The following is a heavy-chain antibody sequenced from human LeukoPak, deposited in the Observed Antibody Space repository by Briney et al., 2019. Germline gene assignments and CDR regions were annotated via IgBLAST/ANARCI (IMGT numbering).Heavy chain of an antibody. CDR1: GYTFTGYY. CDR2: INPNSGGT. CDR3: AREQGRDNWFDP. Sequence: ASVKVSCKASGYTFTGYYMHWVRQAPGQGLEWMGWINPNSGGTNYAQKFQGRVTMTRDTSICTAYMELSRLRSDDTAVYYCAREQGRDNWFDPWGQGTLATVSS. V-gene: IGHV1-2*02. J-gene: IGHJ5*02. D-gene: IGHD1-26*01.